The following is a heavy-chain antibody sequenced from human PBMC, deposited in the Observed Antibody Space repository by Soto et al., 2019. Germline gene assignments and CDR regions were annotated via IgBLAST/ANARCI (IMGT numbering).Heavy chain of an antibody. CDR3: ARSMFYSDGSNYSPFDY. J-gene: IGHJ4*02. CDR1: GGSVSSGNYY. Sequence: SETLSLTCTVSGGSVSSGNYYWSWLRQPPGEGLEWIGYFYYTGSINYNPSLKSRVTISIDASKNQFSLRLSSVTAADTAVYYCARSMFYSDGSNYSPFDYWGQGTLVTVSS. CDR2: FYYTGSI. V-gene: IGHV4-61*01. D-gene: IGHD3-22*01.